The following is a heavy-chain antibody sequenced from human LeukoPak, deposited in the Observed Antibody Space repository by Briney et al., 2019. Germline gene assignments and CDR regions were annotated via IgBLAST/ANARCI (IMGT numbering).Heavy chain of an antibody. Sequence: PGGSLRPSCVASGFTFRVYSMNWVRQAPGQAPEWVSSISGSAWTIYDTASVKGRFTTSRDNAKNSLYLQMNSLRPENTAVYFCTRDIRLTTDRDAFDIWGRGTMVTVSS. CDR3: TRDIRLTTDRDAFDI. CDR1: GFTFRVYS. CDR2: ISGSAWTI. J-gene: IGHJ3*02. D-gene: IGHD1-14*01. V-gene: IGHV3-21*01.